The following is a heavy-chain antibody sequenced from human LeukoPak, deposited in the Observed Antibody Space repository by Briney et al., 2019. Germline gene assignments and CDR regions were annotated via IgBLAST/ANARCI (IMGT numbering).Heavy chain of an antibody. J-gene: IGHJ6*03. CDR2: IIPIFGTA. CDR3: ARDDYYYYYMDV. Sequence: ASVKLSCKASGGTFSSYAISWVRQAPGQGLEWMGGIIPIFGTANYAQKFQGRVTITADKSTTTAYMELSSLRSEDTAVYCCARDDYYYYYMDVWGKGTTVTVSS. V-gene: IGHV1-69*06. CDR1: GGTFSSYA.